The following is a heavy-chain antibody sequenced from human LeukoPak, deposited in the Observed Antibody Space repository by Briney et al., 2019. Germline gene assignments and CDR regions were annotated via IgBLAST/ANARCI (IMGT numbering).Heavy chain of an antibody. J-gene: IGHJ4*02. CDR2: TYYRSKWYN. Sequence: SQTLSLTCAISGDSVSSNSAAWNWLRQSPSRGLEWLGSTYYRSKWYNDYAVSVKSLITINPDTSKNQFYLRLNSVTPEDTAVYYCARDFRYSLFDYWGQGTLVTVSS. CDR1: GDSVSSNSAA. V-gene: IGHV6-1*01. CDR3: ARDFRYSLFDY. D-gene: IGHD5-18*01.